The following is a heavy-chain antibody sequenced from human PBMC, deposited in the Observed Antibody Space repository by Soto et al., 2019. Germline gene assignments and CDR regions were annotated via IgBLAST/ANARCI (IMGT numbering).Heavy chain of an antibody. CDR3: ARGRTGTIDY. V-gene: IGHV4-4*02. CDR1: GGSISGNNW. CDR2: IYHRGST. D-gene: IGHD1-7*01. J-gene: IGHJ4*02. Sequence: SETLSLTCAVSGGSISGNNWWSLVRHPPGRGQERSGEIYHRGSTNYNPFLKSRVTISVDTSKNQFSLKLSSVTVADTAVYYCARGRTGTIDYWGQGTLVTVSS.